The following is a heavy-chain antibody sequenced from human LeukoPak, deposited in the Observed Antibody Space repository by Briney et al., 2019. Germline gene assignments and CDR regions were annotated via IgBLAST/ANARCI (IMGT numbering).Heavy chain of an antibody. CDR1: GGTFSSYA. J-gene: IGHJ4*02. CDR2: IIPILGIA. Sequence: SVKVSCKASGGTFSSYAISWVRQAPGQGLEWMGRIIPILGIANYAQKFQGRVTITADKSTSTAYMELSSLRSEDTAVYYCAREDYGDPKGFDYWGQGTLVTVFS. V-gene: IGHV1-69*04. CDR3: AREDYGDPKGFDY. D-gene: IGHD4-17*01.